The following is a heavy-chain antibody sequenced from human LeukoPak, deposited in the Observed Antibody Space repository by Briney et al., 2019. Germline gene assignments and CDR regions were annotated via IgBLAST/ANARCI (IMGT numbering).Heavy chain of an antibody. V-gene: IGHV1-3*01. D-gene: IGHD1-14*01. Sequence: ASVKVSCKASGYTFTSYAMHWVRQAPGQRLEWMGWINAGNGNTKYSQKFQGRVTITRDTSASTAYMELSGLRSEDTAVYYCARDGRGYYFDYWGQGTLVTVSS. CDR1: GYTFTSYA. CDR3: ARDGRGYYFDY. CDR2: INAGNGNT. J-gene: IGHJ4*02.